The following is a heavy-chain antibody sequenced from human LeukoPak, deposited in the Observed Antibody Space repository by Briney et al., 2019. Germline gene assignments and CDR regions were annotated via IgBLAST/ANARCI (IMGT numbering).Heavy chain of an antibody. CDR1: GFTFSSYA. CDR2: ISYDGSNK. J-gene: IGHJ4*02. Sequence: GGSLRLSCAASGFTFSSYAMHWVRQAPGKGLEWVAVISYDGSNKYYADSVKGRFTISRDNSKNTLYLQMNSLRAGDTAVYYCARRAGDYSHPYDYWGQGTLVTVSS. V-gene: IGHV3-30*04. CDR3: ARRAGDYSHPYDY. D-gene: IGHD3-22*01.